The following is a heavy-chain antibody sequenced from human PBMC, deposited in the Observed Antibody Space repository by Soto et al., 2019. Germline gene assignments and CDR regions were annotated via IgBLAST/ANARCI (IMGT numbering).Heavy chain of an antibody. CDR3: AKYCSAGSCSNYGMDV. D-gene: IGHD2-15*01. CDR2: ISGSGGST. V-gene: IGHV3-23*01. J-gene: IGHJ6*02. Sequence: GGSLRLSCAASGFTFSSYAMSWVRQAPGKGLEWVSAISGSGGSTYYADSVKGRFTISRDNSKNTLYLQMNSLRAEDTAVYYCAKYCSAGSCSNYGMDVWGQGTTVTVSS. CDR1: GFTFSSYA.